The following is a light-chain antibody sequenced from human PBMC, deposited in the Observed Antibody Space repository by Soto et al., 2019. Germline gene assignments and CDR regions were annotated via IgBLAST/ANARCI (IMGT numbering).Light chain of an antibody. Sequence: QSVLTQPASVSGSPGQSITISCTGTSSDVGGYSYVSWYQQHPGKAPKLMVYDVSNRPSGVSNRFSGSKSGNTASLTISGLQAEDEADYYCSSYTGSSTLLVFSGGTKLTVL. CDR2: DVS. CDR1: SSDVGGYSY. CDR3: SSYTGSSTLLV. J-gene: IGLJ2*01. V-gene: IGLV2-14*01.